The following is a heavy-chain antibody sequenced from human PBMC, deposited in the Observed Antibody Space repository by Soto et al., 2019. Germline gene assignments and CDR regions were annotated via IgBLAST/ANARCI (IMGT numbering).Heavy chain of an antibody. V-gene: IGHV3-74*01. D-gene: IGHD3-3*01. Sequence: EVQLGESGGGLVQPGGSLRLSCAASGFTFSAYWMYWVRQVPGKGLVWVSRINGDESVRSYADSVKGRFTSSRDTAKNTLYLKMNSLRAEDTAVYYCAKTYYACWSAHRPYYYYGMDVWGQGTTVTVSS. J-gene: IGHJ6*02. CDR2: INGDESVR. CDR3: AKTYYACWSAHRPYYYYGMDV. CDR1: GFTFSAYW.